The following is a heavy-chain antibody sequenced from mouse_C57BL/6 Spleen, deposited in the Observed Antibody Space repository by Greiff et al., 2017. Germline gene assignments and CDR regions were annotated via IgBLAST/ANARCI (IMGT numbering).Heavy chain of an antibody. D-gene: IGHD1-1*01. CDR3: ARSVTSYYGSSYNFDY. J-gene: IGHJ2*01. Sequence: EVQLQQSGPELVKPGASVEISCKASGYSFTGYYMNWVKQSPEKSLEWIGEINPSTGGTTYNQKFKAKATLTVDKSSSTAYMQLKSLTSEDSAVYYCARSVTSYYGSSYNFDYWGQGTTLTVSS. V-gene: IGHV1-42*01. CDR2: INPSTGGT. CDR1: GYSFTGYY.